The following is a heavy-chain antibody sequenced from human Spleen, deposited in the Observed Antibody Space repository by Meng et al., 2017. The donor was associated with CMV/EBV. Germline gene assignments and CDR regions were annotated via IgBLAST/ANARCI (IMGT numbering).Heavy chain of an antibody. CDR1: GDSIGRRSYY. Sequence: SETLSLTCTVSGDSIGRRSYYWGWIRQPPGRGLEWIGSIYYSGSTYYNPSLKSRVTISVDTSKNQFSLKLSSVTAADTAVYYCARDGEYQLLFSAYYGMDVWGQGTTVTVSS. CDR2: IYYSGST. CDR3: ARDGEYQLLFSAYYGMDV. V-gene: IGHV4-39*07. J-gene: IGHJ6*02. D-gene: IGHD2-2*01.